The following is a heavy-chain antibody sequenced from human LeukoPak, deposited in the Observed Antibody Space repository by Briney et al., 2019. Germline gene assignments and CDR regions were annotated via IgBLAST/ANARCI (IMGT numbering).Heavy chain of an antibody. D-gene: IGHD4-23*01. J-gene: IGHJ4*02. V-gene: IGHV3-30-3*01. CDR3: ARDFNGGTDY. CDR2: ISYDGSNK. CDR1: GFTFSSYA. Sequence: PGGSLRLSCAASGFTFSSYAMHWVRQAPGKGLERVGVISYDGSNKYYADSVKGRFTISRDNSKNTLYLQMNSLRAEDTAVYYCARDFNGGTDYWGQGTLVTVSS.